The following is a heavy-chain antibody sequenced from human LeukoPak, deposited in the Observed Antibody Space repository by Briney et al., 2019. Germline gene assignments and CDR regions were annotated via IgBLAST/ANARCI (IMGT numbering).Heavy chain of an antibody. J-gene: IGHJ3*02. Sequence: GGSLRLSCAASGFTFSTYAMHWVRQAPGKGLEWVAVISYDGSSKYYADSVKGRFTISRDNSKNTLYLQMNSLRAEDTAVYYCARARSSYGYGDAFDIWGQGTMVAVSS. CDR2: ISYDGSSK. CDR1: GFTFSTYA. V-gene: IGHV3-30*04. CDR3: ARARSSYGYGDAFDI. D-gene: IGHD5-18*01.